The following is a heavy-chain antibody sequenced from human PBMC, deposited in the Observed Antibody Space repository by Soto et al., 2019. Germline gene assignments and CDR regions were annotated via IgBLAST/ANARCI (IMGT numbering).Heavy chain of an antibody. J-gene: IGHJ4*02. Sequence: QAQLVESGGDLVKPGGSLRLSCAASGFTFSDYYMTWIRQAAGKGLEWISYISNSGTYTNYADSVKGRFTISTDKAKNSLYLRMTGQRAEDTAVYYCVRGRGGDWGQETLVTVSS. D-gene: IGHD3-10*01. V-gene: IGHV3-11*06. CDR2: ISNSGTYT. CDR3: VRGRGGD. CDR1: GFTFSDYY.